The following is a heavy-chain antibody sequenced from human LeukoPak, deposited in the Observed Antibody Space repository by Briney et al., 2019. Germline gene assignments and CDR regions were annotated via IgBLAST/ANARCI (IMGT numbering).Heavy chain of an antibody. CDR1: GGSISSSSYY. V-gene: IGHV4-39*01. D-gene: IGHD4-17*01. CDR3: ARRDGDYWYFDL. CDR2: IYYSGST. Sequence: SETLSLTCTVSGGSISSSSYYWGWIRQPPGKGLEWIGSIYYSGSTYYNPSLKSRVTISVDTSKNQFSLKLSSVTAADTAVYHCARRDGDYWYFDLWGRGTLVTVSS. J-gene: IGHJ2*01.